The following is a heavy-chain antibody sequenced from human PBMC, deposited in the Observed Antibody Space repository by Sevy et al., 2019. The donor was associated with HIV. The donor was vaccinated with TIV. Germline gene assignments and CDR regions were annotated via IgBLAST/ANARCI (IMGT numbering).Heavy chain of an antibody. V-gene: IGHV4-39*01. CDR1: GGSISSDTFY. Sequence: SETLSLTCSVSGGSISSDTFYWAWIRQPPGQGLEWLGSVYYSGSTYYNPSLKSRVTISVDTSTNQFSLKLSSVTAADTAVYYCARHSAHSGTYQKFYFDFWGQGTLVTVSS. CDR3: ARHSAHSGTYQKFYFDF. J-gene: IGHJ4*02. CDR2: VYYSGST. D-gene: IGHD1-26*01.